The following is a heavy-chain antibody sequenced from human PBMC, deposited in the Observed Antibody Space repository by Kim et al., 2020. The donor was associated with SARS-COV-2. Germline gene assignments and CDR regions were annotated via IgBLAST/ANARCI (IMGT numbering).Heavy chain of an antibody. Sequence: SETLSLTCTVSGGSISSYYWSWIRQPPGKGLEWIGYIYYSGSTNYNPSLKSRVTISVDTSKNQFSLKLSSVTAADTAVYYCARFRDSSGYYRLVAYFDYWGQGTLVTVSS. CDR2: IYYSGST. D-gene: IGHD3-22*01. CDR1: GGSISSYY. J-gene: IGHJ4*02. V-gene: IGHV4-59*13. CDR3: ARFRDSSGYYRLVAYFDY.